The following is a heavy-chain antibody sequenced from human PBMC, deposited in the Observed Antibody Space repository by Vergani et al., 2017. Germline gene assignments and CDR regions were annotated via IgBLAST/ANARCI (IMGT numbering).Heavy chain of an antibody. CDR2: IIPIFGTA. D-gene: IGHD3-10*01. CDR3: AREKDYYGSGSYYTQDY. Sequence: QVQLVQSGAEVKKPGSSVKVSCKASGGTFSSYAISWVRQAPGQGLEWMGGIIPIFGTANYAQKFQGRVTITADESTSTAYMELSSLRSEATAVYYCAREKDYYGSGSYYTQDYWGQGTLVTVSS. J-gene: IGHJ4*02. CDR1: GGTFSSYA. V-gene: IGHV1-69*12.